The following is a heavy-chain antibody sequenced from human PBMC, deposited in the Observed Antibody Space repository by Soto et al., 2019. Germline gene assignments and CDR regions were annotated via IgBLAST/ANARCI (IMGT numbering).Heavy chain of an antibody. D-gene: IGHD3-16*02. J-gene: IGHJ4*02. V-gene: IGHV5-10-1*01. CDR3: ARQPIKFGGVIVNFDY. CDR1: GYSFTSYW. CDR2: IDPSDSYT. Sequence: GESLKISCKGSGYSFTSYWISWVRQMPGKGLEWMGRIDPSDSYTNYSPSFQGHVTISADKSISTAYLQWSSLKASDTAMYYCARQPIKFGGVIVNFDYWGQGTLVTVYS.